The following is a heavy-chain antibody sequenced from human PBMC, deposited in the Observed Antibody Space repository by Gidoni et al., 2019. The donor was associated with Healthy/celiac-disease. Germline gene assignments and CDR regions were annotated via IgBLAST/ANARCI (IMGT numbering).Heavy chain of an antibody. CDR2: ISSSSSDI. J-gene: IGHJ4*02. V-gene: IGHV3-21*01. D-gene: IGHD2-21*02. Sequence: AGFTFSSYSMNWVRQAPGKGREWVSSISSSSSDIYYADSVKGRFTISRDNAKNSLYLQMNSLRAEDTAVYYCASVAYCGGDCYSQDYWGQGTLVTVSS. CDR3: ASVAYCGGDCYSQDY. CDR1: GFTFSSYS.